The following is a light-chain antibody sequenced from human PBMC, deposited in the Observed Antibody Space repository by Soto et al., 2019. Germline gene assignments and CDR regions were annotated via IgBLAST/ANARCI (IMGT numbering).Light chain of an antibody. J-gene: IGLJ1*01. CDR2: GNG. CDR3: QTYDSGLSGLFV. Sequence: QSVLTQPPSLSGAPGQRVTISCTGSISNIGAGYDVHWYQQLPGTAPKLLIFGNGNRPSGVPDRFSGSKSDTSASLAITGLQAEDEADYYCQTYDSGLSGLFVFGTGTKVTVL. V-gene: IGLV1-40*01. CDR1: ISNIGAGYD.